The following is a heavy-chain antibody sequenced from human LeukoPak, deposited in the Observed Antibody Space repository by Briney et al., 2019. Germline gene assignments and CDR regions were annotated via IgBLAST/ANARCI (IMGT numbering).Heavy chain of an antibody. J-gene: IGHJ4*02. V-gene: IGHV5-51*01. CDR1: GYSFTSYW. CDR2: IHPGDSDT. D-gene: IGHD6-13*01. CDR3: ARHLAPLLYMSAAGTDY. Sequence: GESLKISCKGSGYSFTSYWIGWVRQMPGKGLERMGIIHPGDSDTRYSPSFQGQVTISADKSISTAYLQWSSLKASDTAMYYGARHLAPLLYMSAAGTDYWGQGTLVTVSS.